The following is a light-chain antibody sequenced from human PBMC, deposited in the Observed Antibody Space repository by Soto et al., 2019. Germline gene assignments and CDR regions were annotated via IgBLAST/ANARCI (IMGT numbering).Light chain of an antibody. CDR2: KAS. V-gene: IGKV1-5*03. J-gene: IGKJ1*01. CDR1: QTISSW. Sequence: DIQMTQSHSTLAGSVGDGVAITWRASQTISSWLAWYQQKPGKAPKLLIYKASTLKSGVPSRFSGSGSGTEFTLTISSLQPDDFATYYCQHYNSYSEAFGQGTKVDIK. CDR3: QHYNSYSEA.